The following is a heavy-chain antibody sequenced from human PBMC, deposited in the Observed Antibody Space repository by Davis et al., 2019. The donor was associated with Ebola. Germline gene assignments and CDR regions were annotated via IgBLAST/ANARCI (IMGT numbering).Heavy chain of an antibody. CDR1: GGSFSGYY. J-gene: IGHJ6*03. Sequence: PSDTLSLTFAVYGGSFSGYYWSWIRQPPGKGLEWIGEINHSGSTNYNPSLKSRVTISVDTSKNQFSLKLSSVTAADTAVYYCARGGRWQFYYYYYMDVWGKGTTVTVSS. CDR3: ARGGRWQFYYYYYMDV. V-gene: IGHV4-34*01. CDR2: INHSGST. D-gene: IGHD2-15*01.